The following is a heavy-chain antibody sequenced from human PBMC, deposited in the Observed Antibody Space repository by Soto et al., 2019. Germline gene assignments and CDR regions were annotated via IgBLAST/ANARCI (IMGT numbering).Heavy chain of an antibody. Sequence: PSETLSLTCAVSGGSISSGGYSWSWIRQPPGKGLEWIGYIYHSGSTYYNPSPKSRVTISVDRSKNQFSLKLSSVTAADTAVYYCARGGKGIAVAGTGSEFDYWGQGTLVTVSS. CDR1: GGSISSGGYS. CDR3: ARGGKGIAVAGTGSEFDY. D-gene: IGHD6-19*01. CDR2: IYHSGST. J-gene: IGHJ4*02. V-gene: IGHV4-30-2*01.